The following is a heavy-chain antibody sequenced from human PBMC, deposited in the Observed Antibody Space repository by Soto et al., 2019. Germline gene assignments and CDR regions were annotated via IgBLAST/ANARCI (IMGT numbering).Heavy chain of an antibody. D-gene: IGHD6-13*01. CDR1: GFSLSTSGVG. J-gene: IGHJ6*02. CDR2: IYWDDDK. Sequence: QITLKESGPTLVKPTQTLTLTCTFSGFSLSTSGVGVGWIRQPPGKALECLALIYWDDDKRYSPSLKSRLTITKDTSNNQVVLTMTNMAPVDTATYYCARGYSIAGGYGMDVWGQGTTVTVSS. CDR3: ARGYSIAGGYGMDV. V-gene: IGHV2-5*02.